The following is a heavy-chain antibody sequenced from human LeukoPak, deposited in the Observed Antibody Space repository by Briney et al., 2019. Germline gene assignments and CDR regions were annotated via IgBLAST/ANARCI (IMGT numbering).Heavy chain of an antibody. CDR1: GYTFTSYD. J-gene: IGHJ6*03. D-gene: IGHD6-13*01. CDR2: MNPNSGNT. Sequence: GASVKVSCKASGYTFTSYDINWVRQATGQGLEWMGWMNPNSGNTGYAQKFQGRVTITRNTSISKAYMELSSLRSEDTAVYYCARDLHIAAAGNNYYYYYMDVWGKGTTVTVSS. V-gene: IGHV1-8*03. CDR3: ARDLHIAAAGNNYYYYYMDV.